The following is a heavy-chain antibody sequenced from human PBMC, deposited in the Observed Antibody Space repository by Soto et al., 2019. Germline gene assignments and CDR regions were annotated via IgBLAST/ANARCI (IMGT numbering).Heavy chain of an antibody. V-gene: IGHV1-8*01. CDR3: ARAMYYDFWSGYPLMAFDI. Sequence: GASVKVSCKPSGYTFTSYDINWARQSTGQGLEWMGWMNPNSGNTGYAQKFQGRVTMTRNTSISTAYMELSSLRSEDTAVYYCARAMYYDFWSGYPLMAFDIWGQGTMVTVSS. CDR2: MNPNSGNT. D-gene: IGHD3-3*01. CDR1: GYTFTSYD. J-gene: IGHJ3*02.